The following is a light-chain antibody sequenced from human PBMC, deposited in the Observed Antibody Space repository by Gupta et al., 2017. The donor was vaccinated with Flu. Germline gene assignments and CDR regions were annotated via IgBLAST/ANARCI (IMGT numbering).Light chain of an antibody. CDR1: NIGSKS. V-gene: IGLV3-21*02. CDR2: DDS. CDR3: QVWDSKSDHYV. Sequence: GQTARITCGGHNIGSKSVHWYQQKPGQAPVVVVYDDSDRRSGTPDRFSGSNSGNTATLTISRVEAEDEADYYCQVWDSKSDHYVFGTGTEVTVL. J-gene: IGLJ1*01.